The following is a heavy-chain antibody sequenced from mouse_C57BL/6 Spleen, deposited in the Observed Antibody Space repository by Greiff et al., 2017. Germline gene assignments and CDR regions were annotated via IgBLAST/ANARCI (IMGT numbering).Heavy chain of an antibody. Sequence: QVQLQQPGAELVKPGASVKLSCKASGYTFTSYWMHWVKQRPGQGLEWIGMIHPNSGSTNYNEKFKSKATLTVDKSSSTAYMQLSSLTSEDSAVYYCARWTLLLRHFDYWGQGTTLTVSS. V-gene: IGHV1-64*01. CDR2: IHPNSGST. CDR1: GYTFTSYW. CDR3: ARWTLLLRHFDY. J-gene: IGHJ2*01. D-gene: IGHD1-1*01.